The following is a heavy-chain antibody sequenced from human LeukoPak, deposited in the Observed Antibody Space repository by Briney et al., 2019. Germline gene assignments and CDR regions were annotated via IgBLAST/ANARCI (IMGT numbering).Heavy chain of an antibody. CDR1: GGTFSSYA. V-gene: IGHV1-69*05. CDR2: IIPIFGTA. J-gene: IGHJ6*03. D-gene: IGHD2-15*01. Sequence: SGKVSCKASGGTFSSYAINWVRQAPGQGLEWMGGIIPIFGTANYAQKFQGRVTITTDESTSTAYMELSSLRSEDTAVYYCASGRRIIGQYYYYYYMDVWGKGTTVTVSS. CDR3: ASGRRIIGQYYYYYYMDV.